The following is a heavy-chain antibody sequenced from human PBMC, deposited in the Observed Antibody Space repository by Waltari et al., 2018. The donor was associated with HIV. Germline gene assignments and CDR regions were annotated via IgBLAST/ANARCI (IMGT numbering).Heavy chain of an antibody. V-gene: IGHV3-48*04. D-gene: IGHD3-10*01. Sequence: EVQLVESGGGLVQPGGSLRLSCAASGFTFSSYSMNWVRPAPGKGLEWVSYISSSSSTIYYADSVKDRFTISRDNAKNSLYLQMNSLRAEDTAVYYCARFHGSGKRDGMDVWGQGTTVTVSS. J-gene: IGHJ6*02. CDR1: GFTFSSYS. CDR2: ISSSSSTI. CDR3: ARFHGSGKRDGMDV.